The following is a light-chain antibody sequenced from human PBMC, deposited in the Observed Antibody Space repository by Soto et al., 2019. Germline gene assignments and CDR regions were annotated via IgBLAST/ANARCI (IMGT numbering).Light chain of an antibody. CDR2: ASS. V-gene: IGKV1-39*01. CDR1: YNIGNS. Sequence: DIQMTQSPSSLSASVGDRVTITCRANYNIGNSLNWYPQPRREAPKLXIYASSRLESGVPSLFSGSAAGTDFTLTINSLKHEDFATYYCRQSYSTPLTFGQGTKVDIK. J-gene: IGKJ1*01. CDR3: RQSYSTPLT.